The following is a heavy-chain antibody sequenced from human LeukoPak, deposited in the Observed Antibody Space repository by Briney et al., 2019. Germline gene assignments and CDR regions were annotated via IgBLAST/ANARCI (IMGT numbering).Heavy chain of an antibody. Sequence: GESLRLSCAASGFTVITNDMTWVRRAPGKGLEWVAFLYSDGNTRYADSVQGRFTISIDNSKNTLYLEMNSLSPDDTAVYYCARGVEPLAANTLAYWGQGTLVTVSS. J-gene: IGHJ4*02. CDR1: GFTVITND. CDR3: ARGVEPLAANTLAY. CDR2: LYSDGNT. D-gene: IGHD1-14*01. V-gene: IGHV3-53*01.